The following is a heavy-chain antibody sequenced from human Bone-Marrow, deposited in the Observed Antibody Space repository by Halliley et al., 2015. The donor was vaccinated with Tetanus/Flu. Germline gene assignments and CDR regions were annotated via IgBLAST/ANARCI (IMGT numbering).Heavy chain of an antibody. V-gene: IGHV4-31*02. J-gene: IGHJ4*02. CDR2: IYYSGTP. CDR3: ARGRSRIAARPFYFDY. Sequence: IGYIYYSGTPNYNPSLKSRVTISLDTSQNHFSLKLTSVTAADTAVYYCARGRSRIAARPFYFDYWGQGSQVTVSS. D-gene: IGHD6-6*01.